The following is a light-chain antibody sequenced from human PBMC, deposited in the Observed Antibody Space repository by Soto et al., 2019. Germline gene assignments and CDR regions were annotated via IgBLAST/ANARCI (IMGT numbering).Light chain of an antibody. CDR2: AAS. CDR3: QQSYSTQET. V-gene: IGKV1-39*01. J-gene: IGKJ1*01. Sequence: DIQMTQSPSSLSASVGDRVTITCRASQSISSYLNWYQQKPGKAPKLRIYAASSLQSGVPSRFSGSGSGTDFTLTISSLQPEDFATYYCQQSYSTQETFGQGTKVEIK. CDR1: QSISSY.